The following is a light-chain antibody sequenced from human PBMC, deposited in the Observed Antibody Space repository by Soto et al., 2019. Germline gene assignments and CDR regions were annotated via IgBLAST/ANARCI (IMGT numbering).Light chain of an antibody. CDR3: HSYTLTDTWV. CDR2: DVS. J-gene: IGLJ3*02. CDR1: SSDVGGYNY. Sequence: QSALTQPASVSGSPGQSITISCTGTSSDVGGYNYVSWYQHHPGKAPKHMIFDVSNRPSGVSYRFSGSKSGNTASLTISGLQAEDQADYYCHSYTLTDTWVFGGGTQLTVL. V-gene: IGLV2-14*03.